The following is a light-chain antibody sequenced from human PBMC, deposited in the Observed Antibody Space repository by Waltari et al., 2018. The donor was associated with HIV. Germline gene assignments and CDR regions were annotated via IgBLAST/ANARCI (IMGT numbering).Light chain of an antibody. J-gene: IGLJ3*02. CDR3: VLYMGSGSCM. CDR1: SGSVSTSYY. Sequence: QTVVTQEPSFSVSPGGTVTLTCGLSSGSVSTSYYPSWYQQTPGQAPRTLISSTNPRASGVPDRFSGSILGNKAALTITGAQADDESYYYCVLYMGSGSCMFGGGTKLTVL. V-gene: IGLV8-61*01. CDR2: STN.